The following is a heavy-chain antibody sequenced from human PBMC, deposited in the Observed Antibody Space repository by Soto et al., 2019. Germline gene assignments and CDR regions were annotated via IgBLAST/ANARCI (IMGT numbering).Heavy chain of an antibody. J-gene: IGHJ6*02. D-gene: IGHD3-10*01. CDR3: AREAQITTMARGVHYYGMDV. Sequence: GGSLRLSCAASGFTFSSYDMHWVRQATGKGLEWVSAIGTAGDTYYPGSVKGRFTISRENAKNSLYLQMNSLRAEDTAVYYCAREAQITTMARGVHYYGMDVWGQGTTVTVSS. CDR2: IGTAGDT. CDR1: GFTFSSYD. V-gene: IGHV3-13*01.